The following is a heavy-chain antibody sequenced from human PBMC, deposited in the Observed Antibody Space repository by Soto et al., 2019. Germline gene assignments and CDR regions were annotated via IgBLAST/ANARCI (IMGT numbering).Heavy chain of an antibody. CDR3: ARDYSSSRDYGELDYYYYYYMDV. D-gene: IGHD4-17*01. CDR1: GYTFTSYG. Sequence: QVQLVQSGAEVKKPGASVKVSCKASGYTFTSYGISWVRQAPGQGLEWMGWISAYNGNTNYAQKLQGRVTMTTDTSTSTAYMELRSLRSDDTAVYYCARDYSSSRDYGELDYYYYYYMDVWSKGTTVTVSS. CDR2: ISAYNGNT. J-gene: IGHJ6*03. V-gene: IGHV1-18*01.